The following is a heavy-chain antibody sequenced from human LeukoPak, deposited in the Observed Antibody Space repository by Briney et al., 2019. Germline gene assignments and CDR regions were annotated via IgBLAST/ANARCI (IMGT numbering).Heavy chain of an antibody. CDR3: ARLVVVAATQTDY. CDR1: GFTFSSYE. Sequence: GGSLRLSCAASGFTFSSYEMNWVRQAPGKGLEWVSYISSSGSTIYYADSVKGRLTISRDNAKNSLYLQMNSLRAEDTAVYYCARLVVVAATQTDYWGQGTLVTVSS. D-gene: IGHD2-15*01. V-gene: IGHV3-48*03. CDR2: ISSSGSTI. J-gene: IGHJ4*02.